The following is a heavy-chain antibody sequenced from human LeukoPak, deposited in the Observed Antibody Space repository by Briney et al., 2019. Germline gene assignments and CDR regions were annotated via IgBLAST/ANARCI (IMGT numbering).Heavy chain of an antibody. J-gene: IGHJ4*02. V-gene: IGHV1-69*13. CDR1: GGTFSSYA. Sequence: AASVKVSCKASGGTFSSYAISWVRQAPGQGLEWMGGIIPIFGTANYAQKFQGRVTITADGSTSTAYMELSSLRSEDTAVYYCARSTMVRARYDYWGQGTLVTVSS. CDR2: IIPIFGTA. D-gene: IGHD3-10*01. CDR3: ARSTMVRARYDY.